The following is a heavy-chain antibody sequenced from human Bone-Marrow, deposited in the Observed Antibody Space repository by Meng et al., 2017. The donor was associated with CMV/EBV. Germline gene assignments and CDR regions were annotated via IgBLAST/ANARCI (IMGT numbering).Heavy chain of an antibody. CDR3: ARRGFVVVPAAPFDY. V-gene: IGHV3-21*01. CDR2: IRNSSRYT. J-gene: IGHJ4*02. Sequence: GGCLSLSCALSGFTFSSYSMNCVRPAPGKGLEWVSSIRNSSRYTYYADSVKGRFTISRDNAKNSLYLQRNSLRAEDTAVYYCARRGFVVVPAAPFDYWGQGTLVTVSS. CDR1: GFTFSSYS. D-gene: IGHD2-2*01.